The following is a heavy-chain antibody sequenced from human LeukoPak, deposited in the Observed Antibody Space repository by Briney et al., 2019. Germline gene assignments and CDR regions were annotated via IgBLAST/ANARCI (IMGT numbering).Heavy chain of an antibody. V-gene: IGHV3-74*01. CDR2: INSDGSST. D-gene: IGHD2-21*01. CDR3: ASLVIAIPNDY. Sequence: GGSLRLSCAASGFTFSSYWMHWVRQAPGKGLVWVSRINSDGSSTSYADYVKGRFTISRDNAKNTLYLQMNSLRAEDTAVYYCASLVIAIPNDYWGQGTLVTVSS. CDR1: GFTFSSYW. J-gene: IGHJ4*02.